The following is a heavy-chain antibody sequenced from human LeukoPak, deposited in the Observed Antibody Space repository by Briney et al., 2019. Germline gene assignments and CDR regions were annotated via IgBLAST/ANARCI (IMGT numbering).Heavy chain of an antibody. Sequence: ASVKVSCKASGYTFTGYYMHWVRQAPGQGLEWMGWINPNSGGTNYAQKFQGGVTMTRDTSISTAYMELSRLRSDDTAVYYCARAPMIVVERPFDYWGQGTLVTVSS. CDR1: GYTFTGYY. J-gene: IGHJ4*02. CDR3: ARAPMIVVERPFDY. V-gene: IGHV1-2*02. D-gene: IGHD3-22*01. CDR2: INPNSGGT.